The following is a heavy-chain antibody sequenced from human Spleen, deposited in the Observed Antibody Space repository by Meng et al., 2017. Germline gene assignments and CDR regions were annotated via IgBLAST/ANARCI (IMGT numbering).Heavy chain of an antibody. CDR3: TRDPGAAEDY. CDR1: GFTVSSNE. CDR2: IRSKAYGRTT. Sequence: GGSLRLSCAASGFTVSSNEMSWVRQTPGKGLEWVGFIRSKAYGRTTEYAASVKGRFIISRDDSKSIAYLQMNSLKIEDTAVYYCTRDPGAAEDYWGQGTLVTVSS. V-gene: IGHV3-49*04. J-gene: IGHJ4*02. D-gene: IGHD6-19*01.